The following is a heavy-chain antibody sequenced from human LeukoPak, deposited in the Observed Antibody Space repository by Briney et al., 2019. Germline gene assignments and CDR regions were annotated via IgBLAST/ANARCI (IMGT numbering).Heavy chain of an antibody. CDR2: ISAYNGST. D-gene: IGHD3-10*01. J-gene: IGHJ4*02. Sequence: ASVRVSCKASDYTFTRYGISWLRQAPGQGLEWMGWISAYNGSTNYAQKFQGRVTMTTDTSTSTAYMELRSLRSDDTAVYYCARDVMVRGIIRALGYWGQGTLVTVSS. V-gene: IGHV1-18*01. CDR3: ARDVMVRGIIRALGY. CDR1: DYTFTRYG.